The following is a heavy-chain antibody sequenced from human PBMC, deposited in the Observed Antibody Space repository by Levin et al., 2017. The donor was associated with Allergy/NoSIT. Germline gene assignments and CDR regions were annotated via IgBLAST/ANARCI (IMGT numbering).Heavy chain of an antibody. D-gene: IGHD4-23*01. Sequence: GESLKISCEVSGYSFTDHWINWVRQMPGKGLEWMGNIDPHDSFTNYNPSFQGHVTISADKSINTAYLQWSNLKASDNAIYYCVRRTGPYGGYFDYWGQGPLVTVSS. CDR3: VRRTGPYGGYFDY. CDR2: IDPHDSFT. CDR1: GYSFTDHW. J-gene: IGHJ4*02. V-gene: IGHV5-10-1*01.